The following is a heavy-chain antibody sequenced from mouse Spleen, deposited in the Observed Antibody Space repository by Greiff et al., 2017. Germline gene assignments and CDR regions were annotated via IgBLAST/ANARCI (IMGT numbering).Heavy chain of an antibody. CDR2: IDPSDSYT. CDR1: GYTFTSYW. J-gene: IGHJ4*01. Sequence: QVQLQQPGAELVKPGASVKLSCKASGYTFTSYWMQWVKQRPGQGLEWIGEIDPSDSYTNYNQKFKGKATLTVDTSSSTAYMQLSSLTSEDSAVYYCAREGDYDDAMDYWGQGTSVTVSS. D-gene: IGHD2-4*01. CDR3: AREGDYDDAMDY. V-gene: IGHV1-50*01.